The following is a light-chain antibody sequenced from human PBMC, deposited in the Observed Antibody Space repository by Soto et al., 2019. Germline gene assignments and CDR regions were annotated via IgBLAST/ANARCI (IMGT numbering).Light chain of an antibody. Sequence: QSVLTQPASVSGSSGQSIAISCTGTSSDVGGYNYVSWYQQHPGKAPKLLLSEVSKRPSGVSDRFSGSKSGNTASLTISGLQTQDEADYYCSSFTSAYTSVFGTGTKVTLL. CDR3: SSFTSAYTSV. CDR2: EVS. J-gene: IGLJ1*01. CDR1: SSDVGGYNY. V-gene: IGLV2-14*01.